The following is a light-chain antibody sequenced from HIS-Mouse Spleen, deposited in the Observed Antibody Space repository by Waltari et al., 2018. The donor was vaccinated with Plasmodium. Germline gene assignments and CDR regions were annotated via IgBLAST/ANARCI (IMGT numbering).Light chain of an antibody. CDR3: CSYAGSSTFV. Sequence: QSALTQPASASGSPGPSITISCTGTSSDVGSYNLVSWYQQHPGKAPKLMIYEGSKRPSGVSNRFSGSKSGNTASLTISGLQAEDEADYYCCSYAGSSTFVFGGGTKLTVL. J-gene: IGLJ3*02. V-gene: IGLV2-23*03. CDR2: EGS. CDR1: SSDVGSYNL.